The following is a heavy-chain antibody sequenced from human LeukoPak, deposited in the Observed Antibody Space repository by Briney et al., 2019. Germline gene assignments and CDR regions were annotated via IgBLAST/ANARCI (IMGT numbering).Heavy chain of an antibody. D-gene: IGHD4-17*01. V-gene: IGHV3-7*03. CDR1: GFTFSSYW. Sequence: GGSLRLSCAASGFTFSSYWMTWVRQAPGKGLEWVANIKQDGSERYYVDSVKGRFTISRDNANNSLCLQMNSLRAEDTAVYYCARPRTVTTRFAPIDYWGQGTLVTVSS. CDR3: ARPRTVTTRFAPIDY. CDR2: IKQDGSER. J-gene: IGHJ4*02.